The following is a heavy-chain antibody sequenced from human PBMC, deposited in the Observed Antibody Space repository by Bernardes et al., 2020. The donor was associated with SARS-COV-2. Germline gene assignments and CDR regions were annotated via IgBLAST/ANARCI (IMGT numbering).Heavy chain of an antibody. Sequence: SLRLSGVGSGFIFIAFDMNWVRHAPVQGLEWIAHISARGTTTYYAASVEGRFSISRDDAETSVYLQMDRLRAEDTGVYYCVRDFGRIEVRGILGGDVFDVGGQGTVVTVSS. V-gene: IGHV3-48*03. CDR3: VRDFGRIEVRGILGGDVFDV. CDR1: GFIFIAFD. CDR2: ISARGTTT. J-gene: IGHJ3*01. D-gene: IGHD3-10*01.